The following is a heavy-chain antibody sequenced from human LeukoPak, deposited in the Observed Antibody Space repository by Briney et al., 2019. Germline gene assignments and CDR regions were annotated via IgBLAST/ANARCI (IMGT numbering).Heavy chain of an antibody. V-gene: IGHV3-21*01. Sequence: GGSLRLSCAGSGFTFTNAWMSWVRQAPGKGLEWVSSISSSSSYIYYADSVKGRFTISRDNAKNSLYLQMNSLRVEDTAVYYCATSIGSYPRYFDYWGQGTLVTVSS. J-gene: IGHJ4*02. CDR1: GFTFTNAW. CDR2: ISSSSSYI. D-gene: IGHD1-26*01. CDR3: ATSIGSYPRYFDY.